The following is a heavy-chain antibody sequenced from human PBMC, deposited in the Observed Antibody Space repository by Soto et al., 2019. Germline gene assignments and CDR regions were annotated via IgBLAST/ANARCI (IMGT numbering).Heavy chain of an antibody. CDR1: GFTFSSYA. Sequence: QVQLVESGGGVVQPGRSLRLSCAASGFTFSSYAMHWVRQAPGKGLEWVAVISYDGSNKYYADSVKGRLTISRDNSKNTLYLQMNSLRAEDTAMYYCARGDFWSGLDYWGQGTLVTVSS. J-gene: IGHJ4*02. CDR2: ISYDGSNK. D-gene: IGHD3-3*01. CDR3: ARGDFWSGLDY. V-gene: IGHV3-30-3*01.